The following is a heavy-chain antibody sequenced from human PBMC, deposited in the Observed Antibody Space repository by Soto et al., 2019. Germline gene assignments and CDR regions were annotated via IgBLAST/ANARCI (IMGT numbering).Heavy chain of an antibody. D-gene: IGHD3-16*01. CDR3: ARGNSLVMLAYSYGMDV. CDR2: IIPSIGTA. CDR1: GGTFSNYP. V-gene: IGHV1-69*13. Sequence: ASVKVSCKSSGGTFSNYPITWVRQAPGQGLEWVGGIIPSIGTADFSQRFQGRVTITADESTTTAYMELSSLTSDDTAVYFCARGNSLVMLAYSYGMDVWGQGTPVTVSS. J-gene: IGHJ6*02.